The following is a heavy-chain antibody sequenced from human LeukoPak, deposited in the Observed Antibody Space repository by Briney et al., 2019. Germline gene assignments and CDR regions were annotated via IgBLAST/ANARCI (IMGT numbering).Heavy chain of an antibody. CDR2: INHSGST. V-gene: IGHV4-34*01. Sequence: SETLSLTCAVYGGSFSGYYWSWIRQPPGKGLEWIGEINHSGSTNYNPSLKSRVTISVDTSKNEFSLKLSSVTAAVTAVYYCARGDLNSSGWYGGVDYWGQGTLVTVSS. CDR1: GGSFSGYY. D-gene: IGHD6-19*01. J-gene: IGHJ4*02. CDR3: ARGDLNSSGWYGGVDY.